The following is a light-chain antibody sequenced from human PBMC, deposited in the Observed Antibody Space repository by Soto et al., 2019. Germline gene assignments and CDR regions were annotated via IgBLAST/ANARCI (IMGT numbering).Light chain of an antibody. CDR3: SSYAGSNNFVG. V-gene: IGLV2-8*01. Sequence: QSVLTQPPSASGAPGQSVTISCTGTGSDVGAYNFVSWYQHHPGKAPQALIYEVYKRPSGVPDRFSGSKSGNTASLTVSGLQTEDEADHYCSSYAGSNNFVGFGGGTKVTVL. CDR1: GSDVGAYNF. CDR2: EVY. J-gene: IGLJ2*01.